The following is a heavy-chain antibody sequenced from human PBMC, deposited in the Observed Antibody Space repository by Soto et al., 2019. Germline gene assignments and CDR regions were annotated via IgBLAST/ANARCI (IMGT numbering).Heavy chain of an antibody. CDR1: GFTFSSYA. D-gene: IGHD1-26*01. J-gene: IGHJ4*02. Sequence: EVQLLESGGGLVQPGGSLRLSCAASGFTFSSYAMTWVHQAPGKGLDWVSALSGNGGSTYYADPVKGQFIISRDNSKNTLYLQMNGLRAEDTAVYYCAKGLYSGSYFDYWGQGTLVTVSS. CDR3: AKGLYSGSYFDY. CDR2: LSGNGGST. V-gene: IGHV3-23*01.